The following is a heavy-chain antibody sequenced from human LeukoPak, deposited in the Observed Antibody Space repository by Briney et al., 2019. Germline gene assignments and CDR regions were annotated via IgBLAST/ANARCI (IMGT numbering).Heavy chain of an antibody. CDR1: GYTFTDYY. CDR3: ARPPRDLVSAAPFPF. Sequence: ASVKVSCKASGYTFTDYYIHWVRQAPGEGLGWVGWVFPHSGDTYYAQRFHGRVAMTTDTSINTAYMELSRLKSDDTGVYFCARPPRDLVSAAPFPFWGQGTLVTVSS. CDR2: VFPHSGDT. D-gene: IGHD5/OR15-5a*01. V-gene: IGHV1-2*02. J-gene: IGHJ1*01.